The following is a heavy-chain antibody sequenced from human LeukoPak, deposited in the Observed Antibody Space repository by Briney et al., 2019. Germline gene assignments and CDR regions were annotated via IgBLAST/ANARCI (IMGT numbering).Heavy chain of an antibody. D-gene: IGHD4-23*01. CDR2: IYPGDSDT. CDR3: ARRLSGGGNSSWFDP. J-gene: IGHJ5*02. CDR1: GYSFTSYW. Sequence: PGESLKISCKGSGYSFTSYWIGWVRQMPGKGLEWMGIIYPGDSDTRYSPSFQGQVTISADKSISTAYLQWSSLKASDTAMYYCARRLSGGGNSSWFDPWGQGTLVTISS. V-gene: IGHV5-51*01.